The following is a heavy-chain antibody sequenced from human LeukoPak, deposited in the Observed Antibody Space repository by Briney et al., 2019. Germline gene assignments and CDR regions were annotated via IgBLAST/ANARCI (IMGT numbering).Heavy chain of an antibody. CDR3: ARHGDNSGWSFFDY. Sequence: SETLSLTCTVSGGSISSYYWSWIRQPPGKGLEWIGYIYYSGSTNYNPSLKSRVTISVDTSKNQFSLKLSSVTAADTAVYYCARHGDNSGWSFFDYWGQGTLVTVSS. CDR2: IYYSGST. V-gene: IGHV4-59*08. D-gene: IGHD6-19*01. CDR1: GGSISSYY. J-gene: IGHJ4*02.